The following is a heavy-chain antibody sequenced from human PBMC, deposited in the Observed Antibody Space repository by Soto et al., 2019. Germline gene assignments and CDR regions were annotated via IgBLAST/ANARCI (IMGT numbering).Heavy chain of an antibody. CDR1: GASISSSY. J-gene: IGHJ3*02. Sequence: SETLSLTCTVSGASISSSYWSWIRQSPGKGLEWIGYVFYSGSTNYNPSLKSRVTISVDTSKDQFSLKLSSVTAADSAVYYCARGYYDTSGQSTTFDIWGQGTMVTVSS. V-gene: IGHV4-59*01. CDR3: ARGYYDTSGQSTTFDI. D-gene: IGHD3-22*01. CDR2: VFYSGST.